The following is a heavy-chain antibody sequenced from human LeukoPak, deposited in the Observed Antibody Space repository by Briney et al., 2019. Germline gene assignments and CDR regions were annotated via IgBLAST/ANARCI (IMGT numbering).Heavy chain of an antibody. D-gene: IGHD2-15*01. CDR3: ARDLGYCSGGSCYPNYFDY. J-gene: IGHJ4*02. CDR1: GYTFTSYY. V-gene: IGHV1-2*02. CDR2: ISPNSGGT. Sequence: GAPVKVSCKASGYTFTSYYMHWVRQAPGQGLEWMGWISPNSGGTNYAQKFQGRVTMTRDTSISTAYMGLSRLRSDDTAVYYCARDLGYCSGGSCYPNYFDYWGQGTLVTVSS.